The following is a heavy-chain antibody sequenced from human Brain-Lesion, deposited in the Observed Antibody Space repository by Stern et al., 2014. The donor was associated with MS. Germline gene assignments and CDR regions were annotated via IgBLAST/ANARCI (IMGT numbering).Heavy chain of an antibody. Sequence: VQLVESGAEVKKPGASVKVSCKTYGYIFTGYYIHWVRQAPGQGLEWMAWINPNTGGTKYAQKFQGRVTMSRDTSISTAYVELSSLISDDTAVYYCARDQRGITIFGVVTDYYYLGMDVWGQGTTVTVSS. D-gene: IGHD3-3*01. CDR1: GYIFTGYY. J-gene: IGHJ6*02. CDR2: INPNTGGT. CDR3: ARDQRGITIFGVVTDYYYLGMDV. V-gene: IGHV1-2*02.